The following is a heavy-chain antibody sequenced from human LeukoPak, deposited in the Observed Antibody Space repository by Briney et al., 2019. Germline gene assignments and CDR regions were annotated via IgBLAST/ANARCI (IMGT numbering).Heavy chain of an antibody. CDR2: IYSGGST. CDR3: ARADSSYSRFDY. CDR1: GFTVSSNY. V-gene: IGHV3-53*01. Sequence: AGGSLRLSCAASGFTVSSNYMSWVRQAPGKGLEWVSVIYSGGSTYYADSVKGRFTISRDNSKNTLYLQMNSLRAEDTAVYYCARADSSYSRFDYWGQGTLVTVSS. J-gene: IGHJ4*02. D-gene: IGHD6-13*01.